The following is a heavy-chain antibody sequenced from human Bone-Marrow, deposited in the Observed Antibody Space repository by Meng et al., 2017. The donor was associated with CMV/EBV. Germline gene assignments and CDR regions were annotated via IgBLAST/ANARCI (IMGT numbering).Heavy chain of an antibody. V-gene: IGHV4-59*01. CDR2: IYYSGSA. CDR1: GGSISSYY. D-gene: IGHD1-26*01. Sequence: SEALSLTCTVSGGSISSYYSSWIRQPHGKGLEWVGYIYYSGSAYSNPSLKSQVTISIATSKNQYPLKLSSVTVADAAVYYCASEGSGSSLAADGLDIWGQGTMVTVSS. CDR3: ASEGSGSSLAADGLDI. J-gene: IGHJ3*02.